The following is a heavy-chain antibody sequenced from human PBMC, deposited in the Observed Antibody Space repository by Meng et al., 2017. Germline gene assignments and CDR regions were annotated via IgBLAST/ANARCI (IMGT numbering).Heavy chain of an antibody. CDR3: AREPGSSGWNYFDS. Sequence: QVQLEQSGAEVKKPGDSVKVSCKASGYTFTSYSKHWVRQAPGQRLEWMEWINASNANTKYSQKFQDRVTITMDTSASTAYMELSRLRSEDTAMYYCAREPGSSGWNYFDSWGQGTLVTVSS. J-gene: IGHJ4*02. CDR2: INASNANT. V-gene: IGHV1-3*01. D-gene: IGHD6-19*01. CDR1: GYTFTSYS.